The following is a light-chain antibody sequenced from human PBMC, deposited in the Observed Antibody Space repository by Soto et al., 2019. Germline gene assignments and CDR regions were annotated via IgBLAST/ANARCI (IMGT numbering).Light chain of an antibody. J-gene: IGKJ1*01. V-gene: IGKV3-15*01. CDR1: QSVSSN. CDR3: QQYNKWRT. Sequence: EIVMTQSPATLSVSPGKRATLSCRASQSVSSNLAWYQQKPGQAPRLLIYGASTRATGIPARISGSGSGTEFTLTITSLQSEDFAVYYCQQYNKWRTFGQGTKVEIK. CDR2: GAS.